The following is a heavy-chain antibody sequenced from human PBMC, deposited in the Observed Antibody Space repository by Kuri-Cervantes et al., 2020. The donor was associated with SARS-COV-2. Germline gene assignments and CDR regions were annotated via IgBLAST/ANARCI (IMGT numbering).Heavy chain of an antibody. J-gene: IGHJ4*02. Sequence: GSLRLSCTVSGYSISSGYYWGWIRQPPGKGLEWIGSIYHSGSTYYNPSLKSRVTISVDTSKNQFSLKLSSVTAADTAVYYCAGFECSGGSCADYWGQGTLVTVSS. CDR2: IYHSGST. CDR1: GYSISSGYY. CDR3: AGFECSGGSCADY. D-gene: IGHD2-15*01. V-gene: IGHV4-38-2*02.